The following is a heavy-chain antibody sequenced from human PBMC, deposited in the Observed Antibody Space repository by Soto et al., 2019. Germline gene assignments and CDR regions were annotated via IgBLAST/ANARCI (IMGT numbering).Heavy chain of an antibody. CDR2: ISDSGGST. V-gene: IGHV3-23*01. CDR3: VTDKASSDY. Sequence: GGSLRLSCAASGFTFSSYAMSWVRQAPGKGLEWVSAISDSGGSTYYADSVKGRFTISRDNSKNTLYLQMNSLRAEDSGVYYCVTDKASSDYWGQGTLVTVSS. CDR1: GFTFSSYA. J-gene: IGHJ4*02. D-gene: IGHD3-22*01.